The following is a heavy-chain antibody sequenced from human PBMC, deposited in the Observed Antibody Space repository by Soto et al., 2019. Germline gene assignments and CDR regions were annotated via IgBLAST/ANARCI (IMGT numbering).Heavy chain of an antibody. J-gene: IGHJ4*02. D-gene: IGHD4-17*01. Sequence: PSETLSLTCTVSGGSVSSGSYYWSWIRQPPGKGLEWIGYIYYSGSTNYNPSLKSRVTISVDTSKNQFSLKLSSVTAADTAVYYCARVGMTTVTTFDYWGQGTLVTVSS. CDR2: IYYSGST. CDR3: ARVGMTTVTTFDY. V-gene: IGHV4-61*01. CDR1: GGSVSSGSYY.